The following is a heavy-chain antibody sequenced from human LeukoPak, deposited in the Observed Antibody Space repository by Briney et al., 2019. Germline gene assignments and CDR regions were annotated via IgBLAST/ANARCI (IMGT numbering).Heavy chain of an antibody. Sequence: GGSLRLSCSASGFTFSSYAMHWVRQAPGKGLEYVSAISSNGGSTYYADSVKGRFTISRDNSKNTLYLQMSSLRAKDTAVYYSVKDGDGYNIKPAYYFDYWGQGTLVTVSS. CDR1: GFTFSSYA. V-gene: IGHV3-64D*06. CDR2: ISSNGGST. D-gene: IGHD5-24*01. CDR3: VKDGDGYNIKPAYYFDY. J-gene: IGHJ4*02.